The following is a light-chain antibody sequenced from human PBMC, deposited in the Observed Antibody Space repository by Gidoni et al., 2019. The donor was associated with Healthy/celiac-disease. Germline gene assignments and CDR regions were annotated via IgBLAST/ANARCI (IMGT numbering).Light chain of an antibody. CDR2: KDS. Sequence: SYELTQPSSVSVSPGQTARITCSGDVLAKKYARWFQQKPGQAPVLVIYKDSERPSGIPERFSGSSSGTTVTLTISGAQVEDEADYYCYSAADNNPWEFGGGTKLTVL. CDR1: VLAKKY. V-gene: IGLV3-27*01. CDR3: YSAADNNPWE. J-gene: IGLJ3*02.